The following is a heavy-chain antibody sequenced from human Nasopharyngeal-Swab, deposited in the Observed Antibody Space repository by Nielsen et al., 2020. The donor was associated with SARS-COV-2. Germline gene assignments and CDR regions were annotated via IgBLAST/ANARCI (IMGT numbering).Heavy chain of an antibody. V-gene: IGHV3-23*01. CDR2: LSANGGRT. Sequence: GESLKIPCAASGFAFRTYAMSWVRQAPGKGLEWVSALSANGGRTYYADSVKGRFTISRDNSKNTLYLQMNTLRAEDTAVYYCAKDRAWGLDYWGQGTLVTVSS. D-gene: IGHD1-26*01. CDR1: GFAFRTYA. CDR3: AKDRAWGLDY. J-gene: IGHJ4*02.